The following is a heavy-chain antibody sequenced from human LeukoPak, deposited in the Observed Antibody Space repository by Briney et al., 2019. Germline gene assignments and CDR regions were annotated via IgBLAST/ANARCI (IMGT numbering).Heavy chain of an antibody. V-gene: IGHV1-46*01. Sequence: ASVKVPCKASGYTFTSYYMHWVRQAPGQGLEWVGIINPSGGSTSYAQKFQGRVTMTRDTSTSTVYMELSSLRSEDTAVYYCASASGGYYGSAYWGQGTLVTVSS. CDR1: GYTFTSYY. CDR2: INPSGGST. D-gene: IGHD3-10*01. J-gene: IGHJ4*02. CDR3: ASASGGYYGSAY.